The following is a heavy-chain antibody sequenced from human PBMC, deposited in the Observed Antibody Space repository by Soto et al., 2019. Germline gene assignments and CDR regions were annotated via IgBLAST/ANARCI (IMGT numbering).Heavy chain of an antibody. D-gene: IGHD3-22*01. Sequence: ASVKVFCKASGYTFTNYAMHWVRQAPGQRLEWMGWINAGNGNTKYSQKFQGRVTITRDTSASTAYMELSSLRSEDTAVYYCASAKRSDGTMIVVVRGSFDFWGHGTMVSVSS. J-gene: IGHJ3*01. CDR3: ASAKRSDGTMIVVVRGSFDF. V-gene: IGHV1-3*01. CDR2: INAGNGNT. CDR1: GYTFTNYA.